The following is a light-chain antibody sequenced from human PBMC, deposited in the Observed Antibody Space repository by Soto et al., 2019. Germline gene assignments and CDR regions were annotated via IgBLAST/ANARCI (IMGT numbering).Light chain of an antibody. J-gene: IGKJ1*01. CDR3: QQYNSYSEA. CDR1: QNIRNW. V-gene: IGKV1-5*01. CDR2: DAS. Sequence: GYSAIISCRATQNIRNWLAWYQQKPGKSPNPLIYDASSLKSGVPARFSGSGSGTEFTLTISSLQPDDFATYYCQQYNSYSEAFGQGTKV.